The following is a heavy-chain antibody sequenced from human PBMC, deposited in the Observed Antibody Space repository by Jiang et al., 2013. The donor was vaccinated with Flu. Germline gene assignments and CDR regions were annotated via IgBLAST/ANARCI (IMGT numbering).Heavy chain of an antibody. CDR2: IDWDDDK. CDR3: ARPPKADSSGPPPY. D-gene: IGHD3-22*01. V-gene: IGHV2-70*11. Sequence: KPTQTLTLTCTFSGFSLSTSGMCVSWVRQPPGKALEWLARIDWDDDKYCSTSLKTRLTISKATSKNQVVLTMTNMDPVDIATYYCARPPKADSSGPPPYWGQGTPVTVSS. CDR1: GFSLSTSGMC. J-gene: IGHJ4*02.